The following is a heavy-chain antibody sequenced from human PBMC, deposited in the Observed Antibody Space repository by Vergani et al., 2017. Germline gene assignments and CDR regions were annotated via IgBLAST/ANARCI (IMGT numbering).Heavy chain of an antibody. CDR2: ISSSSSYK. D-gene: IGHD1-26*01. J-gene: IGHJ4*02. CDR1: GFTFSDYY. CDR3: ARDRNSGSFDY. Sequence: QVQLVESGGGLVKPGGSLRLSCAASGFTFSDYYMSWIRQAPGKGLEWVSYISSSSSYKNYADSVKGRFTISRDNAKNSLYLQMNRLRAEDTAVYYCARDRNSGSFDYWGQGTLVTVSS. V-gene: IGHV3-11*06.